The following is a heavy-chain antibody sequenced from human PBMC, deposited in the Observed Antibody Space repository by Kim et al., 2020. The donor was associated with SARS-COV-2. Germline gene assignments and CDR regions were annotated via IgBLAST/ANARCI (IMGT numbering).Heavy chain of an antibody. V-gene: IGHV4-31*03. D-gene: IGHD6-13*01. J-gene: IGHJ4*02. CDR2: IYYSGST. Sequence: SETLSLTCTVSGGSISSGGYYWSWIRQHPGKGLEWIGYIYYSGSTYYNPSLKSRVTISVDTSKNQFSLKLSSVTAADTAVYYCARGVGAAAGRGDYLGQGTLVTVSS. CDR3: ARGVGAAAGRGDY. CDR1: GGSISSGGYY.